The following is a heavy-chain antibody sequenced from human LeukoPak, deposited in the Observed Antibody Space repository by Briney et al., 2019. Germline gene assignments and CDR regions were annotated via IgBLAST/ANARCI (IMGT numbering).Heavy chain of an antibody. Sequence: SETLSLTCTVSGVSISSYYWSWIRQPPGKGLEWIGYIYYSGSTNYNPSLKSRVTISVDTSKNQFSLKLSSVTAADTAVYYCARDWSITIFGVVIPAFDYWGQGTLVTVSS. CDR3: ARDWSITIFGVVIPAFDY. V-gene: IGHV4-59*12. J-gene: IGHJ4*02. D-gene: IGHD3-3*01. CDR2: IYYSGST. CDR1: GVSISSYY.